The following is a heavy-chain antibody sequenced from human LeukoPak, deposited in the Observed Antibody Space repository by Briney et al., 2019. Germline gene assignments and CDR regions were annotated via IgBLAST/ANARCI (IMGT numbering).Heavy chain of an antibody. CDR3: ARPYDRTDY. CDR1: GGSISSSSYY. J-gene: IGHJ4*02. Sequence: SETLSLTCTVSGGSISSSSYYWGWIRQPPGKGLEWIGEINHSGSTNYNPSLKSRVTISVDTSKNQFSLKLSSVTAADTAVYYCARPYDRTDYWGQGTLVTVSS. D-gene: IGHD3-22*01. V-gene: IGHV4-39*07. CDR2: INHSGST.